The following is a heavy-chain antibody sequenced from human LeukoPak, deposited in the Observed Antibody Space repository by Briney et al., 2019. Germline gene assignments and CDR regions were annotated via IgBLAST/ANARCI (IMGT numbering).Heavy chain of an antibody. V-gene: IGHV1-18*01. CDR2: ISCFNGDT. Sequence: GASVRLSCKASGYTFNHHGISWVRQAPGQGLEWMGWISCFNGDTHYAQKFQGRVTMTTDTSTTTAYMELRSLRSDDTALYYCARDPTNTSGRYAYFDYWGRGTPVSVSS. CDR1: GYTFNHHG. D-gene: IGHD6-19*01. CDR3: ARDPTNTSGRYAYFDY. J-gene: IGHJ4*02.